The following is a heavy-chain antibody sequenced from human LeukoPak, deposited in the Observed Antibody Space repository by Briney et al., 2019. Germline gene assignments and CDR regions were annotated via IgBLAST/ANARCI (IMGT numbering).Heavy chain of an antibody. V-gene: IGHV3-43*02. CDR3: AKGKYSSGWFPFDS. CDR2: KNGDGGST. Sequence: GGSLRLSCAASGFTFGDFAMHWVRQTPGEGLEWVSLKNGDGGSTYYADSVKGRFTISRDNSKNSLYLQMNSLRNEDTALYYCAKGKYSSGWFPFDSWGQGTPVTVSS. CDR1: GFTFGDFA. J-gene: IGHJ4*02. D-gene: IGHD6-19*01.